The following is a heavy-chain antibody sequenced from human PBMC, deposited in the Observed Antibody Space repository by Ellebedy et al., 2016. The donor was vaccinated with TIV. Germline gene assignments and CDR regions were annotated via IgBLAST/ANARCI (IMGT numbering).Heavy chain of an antibody. J-gene: IGHJ4*02. CDR3: ARRGDSSAFDY. V-gene: IGHV4-59*08. D-gene: IGHD3-22*01. CDR1: GGSISSYY. Sequence: SETLSLTCTVSGGSISSYYWSWIRQPPGKGLEWIAYISYSGSTNYNPSLKSRVTISVDTSKNQFSLKLSSVTAADTAVYYCARRGDSSAFDYWGQGTLVTVSS. CDR2: ISYSGST.